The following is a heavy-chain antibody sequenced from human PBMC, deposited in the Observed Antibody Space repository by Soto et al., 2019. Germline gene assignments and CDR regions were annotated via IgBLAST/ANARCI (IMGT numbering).Heavy chain of an antibody. J-gene: IGHJ6*02. CDR3: ARDPNTYDFWAGSFYYHGVYV. Sequence: ASVKVSCKTSGYTFTNYFVHWVRQAPGQGLEWMGTINPGNRITKYALKFKGRVAMTRDTSINTVYLELSSLTSEDTAVYFCARDPNTYDFWAGSFYYHGVYVWGQGTPVTVSS. D-gene: IGHD3-3*01. CDR1: GYTFTNYF. CDR2: INPGNRIT. V-gene: IGHV1-46*01.